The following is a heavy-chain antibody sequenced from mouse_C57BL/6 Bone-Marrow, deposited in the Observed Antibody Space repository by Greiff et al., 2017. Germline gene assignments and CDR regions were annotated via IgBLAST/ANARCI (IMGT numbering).Heavy chain of an antibody. D-gene: IGHD4-1*01. Sequence: EVQLVESGGGLVQPGGSMKLSCVASGFTFSNYWMNWVRQSPEKGLEWVAQIRLKSDNYATHYAESVKGRFTISRDDSKSSVYLQMNNLRAEDTGIYYCTQLTGTSWFAYWGQGTLVTVSA. CDR3: TQLTGTSWFAY. J-gene: IGHJ3*01. CDR2: IRLKSDNYAT. CDR1: GFTFSNYW. V-gene: IGHV6-3*01.